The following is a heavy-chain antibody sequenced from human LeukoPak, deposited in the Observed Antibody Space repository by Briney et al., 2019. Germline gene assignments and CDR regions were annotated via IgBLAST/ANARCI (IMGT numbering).Heavy chain of an antibody. V-gene: IGHV4-59*01. CDR3: ARGSTGYNNSWYPYFFDS. D-gene: IGHD6-13*01. CDR1: GGSIRSYF. CDR2: IQYSGST. J-gene: IGHJ4*02. Sequence: SETLSLTCTVSGGSIRSYFWSWIRQRPGKGLEWIGNIQYSGSTNYNPSLSSRVSISLDTSKNQFSLRLTSVTAADTAVYYCARGSTGYNNSWYPYFFDSWGQGTLVTVSS.